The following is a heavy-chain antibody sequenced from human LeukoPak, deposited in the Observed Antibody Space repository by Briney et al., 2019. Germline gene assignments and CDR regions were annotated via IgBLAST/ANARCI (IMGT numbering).Heavy chain of an antibody. CDR2: INPNSGGT. CDR1: GYTFTGYY. V-gene: IGHV1-2*02. Sequence: ASVKVSCKASGYTFTGYYMHWVRQAPGQGLEWMGWINPNSGGTNYAQKFQGRVTMTRDTSISTAYMGLSRLRSDDTAVYYCARDRVVVVAADNYYYYMDVWGKGTTVTVSS. D-gene: IGHD2-15*01. CDR3: ARDRVVVVAADNYYYYMDV. J-gene: IGHJ6*03.